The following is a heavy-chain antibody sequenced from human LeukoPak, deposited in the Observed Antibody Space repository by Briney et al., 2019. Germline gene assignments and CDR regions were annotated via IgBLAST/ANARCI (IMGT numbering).Heavy chain of an antibody. V-gene: IGHV3-30*18. CDR2: ISYDGSNK. Sequence: PGGSLRLSCAASGFTFSSYGMHWVRQAPGKGLEWVAVISYDGSNKYYADSVKGRFTISRDNSKNTLYLQMNSLRAEDTAVYYCAKDHSRRGYGVTGDYWGQGTLVTVSS. CDR1: GFTFSSYG. CDR3: AKDHSRRGYGVTGDY. D-gene: IGHD4-17*01. J-gene: IGHJ4*02.